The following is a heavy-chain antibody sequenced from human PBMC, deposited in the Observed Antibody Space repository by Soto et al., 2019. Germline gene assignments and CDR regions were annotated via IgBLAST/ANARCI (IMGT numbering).Heavy chain of an antibody. Sequence: PSETLSLTCTVSGGSISSYYWSWIRQPPGKGLEWIGYIYYSGSTNYNPSLKSRVTISVDTSKSQFSLKLSSVTAADTAVYYCARVRDYFDYWGRGTLVTVSS. V-gene: IGHV4-59*01. CDR1: GGSISSYY. CDR3: ARVRDYFDY. CDR2: IYYSGST. J-gene: IGHJ4*02.